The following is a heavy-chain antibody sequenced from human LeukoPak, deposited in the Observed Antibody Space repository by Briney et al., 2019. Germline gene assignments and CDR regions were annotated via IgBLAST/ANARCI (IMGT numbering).Heavy chain of an antibody. CDR1: VACINRHY. Sequence: PSETLSLTCTVSVACINRHYWNLIRQPGGKGLGGIGRIYTSGRTKYNPSLQSRATISVDKSKNQFSLNLPSVTAADTAVYYCARDGSGWTDDDAFDVWGQGTMVTVSS. V-gene: IGHV4-4*07. CDR3: ARDGSGWTDDDAFDV. J-gene: IGHJ3*01. CDR2: IYTSGRT. D-gene: IGHD6-19*01.